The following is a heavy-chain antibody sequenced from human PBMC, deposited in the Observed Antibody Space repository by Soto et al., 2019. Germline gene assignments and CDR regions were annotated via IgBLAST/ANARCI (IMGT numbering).Heavy chain of an antibody. CDR1: GYSFTSYW. J-gene: IGHJ4*02. Sequence: GESLKISCKGSGYSFTSYWIGWVRQMPGEGLEWLGVIYPGDSDTRYSPSLQGQVTISVDKSISTAYLQWSSLRASDSAMYYCSRSGGNANRFSDYCGQGTLVTVSS. CDR2: IYPGDSDT. D-gene: IGHD2-15*01. V-gene: IGHV5-51*01. CDR3: SRSGGNANRFSDY.